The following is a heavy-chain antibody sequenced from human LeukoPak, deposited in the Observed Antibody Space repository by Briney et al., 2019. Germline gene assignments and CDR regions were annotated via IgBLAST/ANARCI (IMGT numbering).Heavy chain of an antibody. CDR3: AKALFSSGWYVCDY. D-gene: IGHD6-19*01. J-gene: IGHJ4*02. V-gene: IGHV3-23*01. CDR2: SGSGGST. Sequence: SGSGGSTYYAASVKGRFTISRDNSKNTLYLQMNSLRAEDTAVYYCAKALFSSGWYVCDYWGQGTLVTVSS.